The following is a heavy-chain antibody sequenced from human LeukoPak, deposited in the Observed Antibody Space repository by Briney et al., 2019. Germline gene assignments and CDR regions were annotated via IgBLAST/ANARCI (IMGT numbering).Heavy chain of an antibody. CDR1: GGSISSYY. J-gene: IGHJ4*02. D-gene: IGHD6-19*01. CDR3: ASHSGWSDY. Sequence: PETLSLTCTVSGGSISSYYWSWIRQPPGKGLEWIGYIYYSGSTNYNPSLKSRVTISVDTSKNQFSLKLSSVTAADTAVYYCASHSGWSDYWGQGTLVTVSS. CDR2: IYYSGST. V-gene: IGHV4-59*01.